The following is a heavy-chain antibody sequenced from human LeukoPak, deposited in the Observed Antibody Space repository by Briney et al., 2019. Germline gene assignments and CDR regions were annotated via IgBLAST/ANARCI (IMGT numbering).Heavy chain of an antibody. Sequence: GGSLRLSCAASGFTFSTHAMTWVRQAPGKGLEWVSSISGSGVYTYYADSVKGRFTISRDNSKNTLYLQMNSLRAEDTAVYYCAKRGTTMEKEGFDYWGQGTLVTVSS. D-gene: IGHD5-18*01. CDR1: GFTFSTHA. CDR3: AKRGTTMEKEGFDY. J-gene: IGHJ4*02. CDR2: ISGSGVYT. V-gene: IGHV3-23*01.